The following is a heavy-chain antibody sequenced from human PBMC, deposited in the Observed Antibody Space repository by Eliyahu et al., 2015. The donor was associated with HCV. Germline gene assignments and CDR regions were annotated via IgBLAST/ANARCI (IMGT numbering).Heavy chain of an antibody. Sequence: QVQLVQSGAEVKKPGSSVKVSCKASGGTFSSYAISWVRQAPGQGLEWMGGIIPVFGTANYAQKFQGRVTITADESTSTVYMELSSLRSEDTAVYYCARSGASNWNDVEGDAFDIWGQGTMVTVSS. V-gene: IGHV1-69*01. CDR3: ARSGASNWNDVEGDAFDI. CDR1: GGTFSSYA. J-gene: IGHJ3*02. D-gene: IGHD1-20*01. CDR2: IIPVFGTA.